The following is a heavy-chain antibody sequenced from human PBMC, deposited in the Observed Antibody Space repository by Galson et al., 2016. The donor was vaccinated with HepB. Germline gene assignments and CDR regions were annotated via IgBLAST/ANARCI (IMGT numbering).Heavy chain of an antibody. CDR2: INSGGST. Sequence: SLRLSCAASGFIVSSNYINWVRQAPGKGPEWVSLINSGGSTYYADSVKGRFTSSRDNSKNTVYLQMNSLRVEDTAVYYCARDRQYSSSWPRRTYYYAMDVWGQGTTVTVSS. CDR3: ARDRQYSSSWPRRTYYYAMDV. CDR1: GFIVSSNY. V-gene: IGHV3-66*01. J-gene: IGHJ6*02. D-gene: IGHD6-13*01.